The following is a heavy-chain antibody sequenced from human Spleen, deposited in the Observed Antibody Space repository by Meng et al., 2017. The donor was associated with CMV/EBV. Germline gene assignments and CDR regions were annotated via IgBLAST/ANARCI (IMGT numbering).Heavy chain of an antibody. Sequence: ASVKVSCKTDGYMFTGHYLHWVRQAPGQGLEWMGWINSNSGDTKSAQKFQGRVTVTRDTSSSTTYMELSRLRSDDTAVYYCARELEQQLSGMDVWGQGTTVTVSS. CDR3: ARELEQQLSGMDV. CDR1: GYMFTGHY. J-gene: IGHJ6*02. CDR2: INSNSGDT. D-gene: IGHD1/OR15-1a*01. V-gene: IGHV1-2*02.